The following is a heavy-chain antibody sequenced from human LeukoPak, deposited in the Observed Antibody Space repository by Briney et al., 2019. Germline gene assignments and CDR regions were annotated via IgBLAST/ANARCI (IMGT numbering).Heavy chain of an antibody. CDR3: AKGLLYCGGDCYSDYCYMDV. J-gene: IGHJ6*03. CDR2: ISGSGGST. CDR1: GFTFSSYG. D-gene: IGHD2-21*02. Sequence: PGGSLRLSCAASGFTFSSYGMSWVRQAPGKGLEWVSAISGSGGSTYYADSVKGRFTISRDNSKNTLYLQMNSLRAEDTAVYYCAKGLLYCGGDCYSDYCYMDVWGKGTTVTISS. V-gene: IGHV3-23*01.